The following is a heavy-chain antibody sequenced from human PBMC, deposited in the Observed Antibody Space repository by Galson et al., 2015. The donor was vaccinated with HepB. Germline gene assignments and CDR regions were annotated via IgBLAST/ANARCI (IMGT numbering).Heavy chain of an antibody. V-gene: IGHV3-21*01. J-gene: IGHJ4*02. CDR1: GFTFSSYS. D-gene: IGHD1-7*01. CDR2: IRSRSSYI. Sequence: SLRLSCAASGFTFSSYSMNWVRQAPGKGLEWVSSIRSRSSYIYYADSVKGRFNISRDNAKNSLYLQMSSLRAEDTAVYYCARDVTGTLHFDYWGQGTLVTVSS. CDR3: ARDVTGTLHFDY.